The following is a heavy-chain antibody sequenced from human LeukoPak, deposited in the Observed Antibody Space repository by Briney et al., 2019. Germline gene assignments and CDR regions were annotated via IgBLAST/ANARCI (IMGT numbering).Heavy chain of an antibody. CDR3: TRDSPTIGITFDY. D-gene: IGHD1-14*01. Sequence: PGGSLRLSCTVSGFTFGDYAMSWVRQAPGKGLEWVAFIRSKAYGGTTEYAASVKGRFIVSRDDSKSIANLQMNSLKTEDTAVYYCTRDSPTIGITFDYWGQGTLVTVSS. CDR1: GFTFGDYA. V-gene: IGHV3-49*04. CDR2: IRSKAYGGTT. J-gene: IGHJ4*02.